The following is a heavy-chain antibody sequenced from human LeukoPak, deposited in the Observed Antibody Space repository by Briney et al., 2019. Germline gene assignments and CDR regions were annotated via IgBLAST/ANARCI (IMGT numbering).Heavy chain of an antibody. Sequence: SETLSLTCTVSGGSISSSSYYWGWIRQPPGKGLEWIGSIYYSGSTYYNPSLKSRVTISVDTSKNQFSLKLSSVTAADTAVYYCARDGGYDFWSGYLNWFDPWGQGTLVTVSS. D-gene: IGHD3-3*01. CDR1: GGSISSSSYY. CDR2: IYYSGST. J-gene: IGHJ5*02. V-gene: IGHV4-39*07. CDR3: ARDGGYDFWSGYLNWFDP.